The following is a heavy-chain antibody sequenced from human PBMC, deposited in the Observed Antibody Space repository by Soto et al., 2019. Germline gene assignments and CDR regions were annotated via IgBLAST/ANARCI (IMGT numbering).Heavy chain of an antibody. CDR3: ARDRGYAAKVSAPEF. CDR2: ISYGGGSK. V-gene: IGHV3-23*01. D-gene: IGHD5-18*01. J-gene: IGHJ4*02. CDR1: GFTFSSYA. Sequence: PGGSLRLSCAASGFTFSSYAMSWVRQAPGKGLEWVSAISYGGGSKYYADSVKGRFTISRDNSQNILYLQMNSLRTEDTAVYHCARDRGYAAKVSAPEFWAQRTPVTVSS.